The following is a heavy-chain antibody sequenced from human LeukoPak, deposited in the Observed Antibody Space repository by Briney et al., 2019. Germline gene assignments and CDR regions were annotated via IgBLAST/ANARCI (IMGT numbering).Heavy chain of an antibody. D-gene: IGHD3-3*01. CDR3: AKDLEGYDFWSGYVYYYYGMDV. V-gene: IGHV3-30*18. J-gene: IGHJ6*02. CDR1: GFTFSSYG. CDR2: ISYDGSTK. Sequence: GGSLRLSCAASGFTFSSYGIHWVRQAPGKGLEWVAVISYDGSTKYYADSVKGRFTISRDNSKNTLYLQMNSLRAEDTAVYYCAKDLEGYDFWSGYVYYYYGMDVWGQGTTVTVSS.